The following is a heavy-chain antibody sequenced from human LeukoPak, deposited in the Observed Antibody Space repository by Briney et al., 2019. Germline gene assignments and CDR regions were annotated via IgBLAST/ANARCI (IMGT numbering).Heavy chain of an antibody. CDR2: IYSGSTT. J-gene: IGHJ4*02. Sequence: GGSLRLSCAASGFTVSSNYMSWVRQAPGKGLEWVSVIYSGSTTYYADSVRGRFTISRDNTQNSLHLQMNSLRVEDTATYYCARSGYYSYYFEFWGQGTLVTVSS. CDR1: GFTVSSNY. D-gene: IGHD3-22*01. V-gene: IGHV3-53*01. CDR3: ARSGYYSYYFEF.